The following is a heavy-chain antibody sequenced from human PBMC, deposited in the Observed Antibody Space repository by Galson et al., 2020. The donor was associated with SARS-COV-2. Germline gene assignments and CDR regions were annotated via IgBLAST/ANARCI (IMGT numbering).Heavy chain of an antibody. CDR3: ARRNTNSWRFDY. CDR1: GYTFTDYN. J-gene: IGHJ4*02. CDR2: INPKSVGT. D-gene: IGHD6-13*01. Sequence: ASVKVSCKASGYTFTDYNIHRVRQVPGQGLEWMGWINPKSVGTNSAQKFQGRVTMTSDTSITTAYMELSGLRSDDMAVYYCARRNTNSWRFDYWGQGTLVTVSS. V-gene: IGHV1-2*02.